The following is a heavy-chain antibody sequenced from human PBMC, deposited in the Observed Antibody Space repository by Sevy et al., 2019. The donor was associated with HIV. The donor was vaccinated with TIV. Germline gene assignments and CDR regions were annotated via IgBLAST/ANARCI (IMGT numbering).Heavy chain of an antibody. D-gene: IGHD3-10*01. V-gene: IGHV3-43*01. CDR3: AKDIPGYSGFDH. CDR1: GFTFDDYT. Sequence: GGSLRLSCAASGFTFDDYTMHWVRQVPGKGLEWVALISWDAKKTNYADSVESRFTASRDNRKNSLYLQMNNLRSEDTALYFCAKDIPGYSGFDHWGQGTLVTVSS. CDR2: ISWDAKKT. J-gene: IGHJ4*02.